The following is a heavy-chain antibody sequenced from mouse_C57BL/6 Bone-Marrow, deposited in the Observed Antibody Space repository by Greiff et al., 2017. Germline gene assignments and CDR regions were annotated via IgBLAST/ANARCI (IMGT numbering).Heavy chain of an antibody. V-gene: IGHV5-2*01. CDR1: EYEFPSHD. CDR2: INSDGGST. J-gene: IGHJ1*03. Sequence: EVKLMESGGGLVQPGESLKLSCESNEYEFPSHDMSWVRKTPEKRLELVAAINSDGGSTYYPDTMERRFIISRDNTKKTLYLQMSSLRSEDTALYYCARLSAASDWYFDDWGTGTTVTVSS. D-gene: IGHD6-2*01. CDR3: ARLSAASDWYFDD.